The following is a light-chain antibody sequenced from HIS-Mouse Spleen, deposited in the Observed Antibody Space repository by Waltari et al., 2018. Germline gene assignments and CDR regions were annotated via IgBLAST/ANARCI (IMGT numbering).Light chain of an antibody. CDR3: CSYAGSSTWV. V-gene: IGLV2-23*01. CDR1: SSDVGSYNL. CDR2: EGS. J-gene: IGLJ3*02. Sequence: QSALTQPAPVSGSPGQSITISCTGTSSDVGSYNLVSWYQQHPGKAPKLMIYEGSKRPSGVSNLFSGSKSGNTASLTISGLQAEDEADYYCCSYAGSSTWVFGGGTKLTVL.